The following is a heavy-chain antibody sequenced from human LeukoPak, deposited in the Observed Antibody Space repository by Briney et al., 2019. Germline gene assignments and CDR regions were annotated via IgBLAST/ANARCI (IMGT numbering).Heavy chain of an antibody. Sequence: PGGSLRLSCAASGGTTDDYGMSWVRHAPGKGLEWVSGINWDGTNTYYAESVKGRFTISRDSAEKSLYLQMNSLRDDDTAFYYCVKDLGSNWYSFDYRGQGTLVTVSS. CDR1: GGTTDDYG. V-gene: IGHV3-20*04. CDR3: VKDLGSNWYSFDY. CDR2: INWDGTNT. J-gene: IGHJ4*02. D-gene: IGHD6-13*01.